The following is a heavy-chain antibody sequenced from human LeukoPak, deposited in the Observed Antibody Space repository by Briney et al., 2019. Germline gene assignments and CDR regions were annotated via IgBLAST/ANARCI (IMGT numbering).Heavy chain of an antibody. Sequence: GGSLRLSCAASGFTFSDYYMSWIRQAPGKGLEWVSYISTSGSTIYYADSVKGRFTISRDNAKNSLYLQMNSLRAEDTAVYYCARVNQQQPTRAYFDDWGQGTLVTVSS. CDR2: ISTSGSTI. J-gene: IGHJ4*02. CDR1: GFTFSDYY. CDR3: ARVNQQQPTRAYFDD. D-gene: IGHD6-13*01. V-gene: IGHV3-11*01.